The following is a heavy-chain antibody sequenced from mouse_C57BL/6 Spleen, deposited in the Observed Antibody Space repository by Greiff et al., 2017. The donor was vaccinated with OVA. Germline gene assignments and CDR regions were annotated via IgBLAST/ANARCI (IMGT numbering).Heavy chain of an antibody. CDR3: AREEGGYRFAY. V-gene: IGHV1-52*01. J-gene: IGHJ3*01. CDR2: IDPSDSET. CDR1: GYTFTSYW. Sequence: QVQLQQPGAELVRPGSSVKLSCKASGYTFTSYWMHWVKQRPIQGLEWIGNIDPSDSETPYNQKFKDKATLTVDKSSSTAYMQLSSLTSEDSAVYYCAREEGGYRFAYWGQGTLVTVSA. D-gene: IGHD2-2*01.